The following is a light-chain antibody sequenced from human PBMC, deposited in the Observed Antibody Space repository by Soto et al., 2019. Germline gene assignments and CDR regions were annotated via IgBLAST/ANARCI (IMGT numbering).Light chain of an antibody. Sequence: EIVLTQSPDTLSLSPGERGTLSCRASQSVSSNSLAWYQQKRGQAPRLLIYAESSRATGIPDRFSGSGSGTECTLTISRLEPEDFAVYYCHHYGTSPYTFGPGTKVDVK. J-gene: IGKJ3*01. CDR1: QSVSSNS. CDR2: AES. CDR3: HHYGTSPYT. V-gene: IGKV3-20*01.